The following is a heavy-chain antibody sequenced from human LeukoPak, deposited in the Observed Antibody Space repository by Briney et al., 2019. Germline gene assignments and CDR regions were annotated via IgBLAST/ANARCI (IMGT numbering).Heavy chain of an antibody. CDR1: GGSISGGNYY. V-gene: IGHV4-61*02. J-gene: IGHJ3*02. D-gene: IGHD6-6*01. CDR3: AMSIVMDADDAFDI. Sequence: SETLSLTCSVSGGSISGGNYYWSWIRQPAGKGLEWIGRIYTSGSTNYNPSLKRRLTMSVDTSKNQFSLKLSSVTAADTAVYYCAMSIVMDADDAFDIWGQGTLVTVSS. CDR2: IYTSGST.